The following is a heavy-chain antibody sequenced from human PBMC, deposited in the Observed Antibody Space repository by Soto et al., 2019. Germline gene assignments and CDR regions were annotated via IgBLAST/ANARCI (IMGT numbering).Heavy chain of an antibody. J-gene: IGHJ6*02. CDR2: ISGSADST. CDR1: GFSFSSFA. V-gene: IGHV3-23*01. CDR3: AKTRGAMIYAISVYGMDV. D-gene: IGHD2-8*01. Sequence: EVQLLESGGGFIHPGGSLRLSCAASGFSFSSFAMNWVRQAPGKGLEWVSIISGSADSTFYADSVKGRFTISRDNSKSTLYLQINSLRAEDTAVYYCAKTRGAMIYAISVYGMDVWGQGTTDTVSS.